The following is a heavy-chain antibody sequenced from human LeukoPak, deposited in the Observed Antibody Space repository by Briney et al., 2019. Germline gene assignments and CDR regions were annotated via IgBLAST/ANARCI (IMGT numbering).Heavy chain of an antibody. J-gene: IGHJ4*02. CDR1: GFTFSSYG. D-gene: IGHD6-19*01. V-gene: IGHV3-33*01. Sequence: GGSPRLSCAAPGFTFSSYGMHWVRQAPGKGLERVAVIWYDGSNKYYADSVKGRFTISRDNSKNTLYLQMNSLRAEDTAVYYCARDRGSGWYYFDYWGQGTLVTVSS. CDR2: IWYDGSNK. CDR3: ARDRGSGWYYFDY.